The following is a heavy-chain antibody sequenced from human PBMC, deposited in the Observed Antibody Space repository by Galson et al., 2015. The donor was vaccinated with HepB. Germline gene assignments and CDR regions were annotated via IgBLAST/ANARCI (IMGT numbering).Heavy chain of an antibody. Sequence: TLSLTCAVSGGSISSGGYSWSWIRQPPGKGLEWIGYIYHSGSTYYNPSLKSRVTISVDRSKNQFSLKLSSVTAADTAVYYCARATGTTCFDYWGQGTLVTVSS. CDR3: ARATGTTCFDY. CDR2: IYHSGST. CDR1: GGSISSGGYS. D-gene: IGHD1-1*01. V-gene: IGHV4-30-2*01. J-gene: IGHJ4*02.